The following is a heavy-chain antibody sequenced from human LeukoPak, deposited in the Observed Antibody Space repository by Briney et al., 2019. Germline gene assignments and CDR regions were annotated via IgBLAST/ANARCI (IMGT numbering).Heavy chain of an antibody. CDR1: GFSFSGHW. CDR3: DRGPNSNWSGLDF. V-gene: IGHV3-74*01. J-gene: IGHJ4*02. D-gene: IGHD6-6*01. CDR2: ISPTGSKT. Sequence: GRSLRLSCIASGFSFSGHWMHWARQLPGKGRVWVSRISPTGSKTSYADSVKGRFTVSRDNAKNTLYLQVNNHRGEDTAVYLCDRGPNSNWSGLDFWGQGTLPTVSS.